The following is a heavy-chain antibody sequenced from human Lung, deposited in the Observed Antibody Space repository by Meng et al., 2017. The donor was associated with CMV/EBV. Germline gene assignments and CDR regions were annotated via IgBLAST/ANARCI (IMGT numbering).Heavy chain of an antibody. J-gene: IGHJ3*02. CDR1: GFTFSSYS. Sequence: GESLKISCAASGFTFSSYSMNWVRQAPGKGLEWVSYISTSSSTKYYADSVKGRFTISRDNAKNSLYLQMNSLRAEDTAVYYCANDAFDIWGQGTMVTGSS. CDR3: ANDAFDI. CDR2: ISTSSSTK. V-gene: IGHV3-48*04.